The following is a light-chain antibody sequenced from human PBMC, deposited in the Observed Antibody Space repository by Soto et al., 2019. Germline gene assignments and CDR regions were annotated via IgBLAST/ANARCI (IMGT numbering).Light chain of an antibody. V-gene: IGLV2-14*01. CDR1: ISDVGGYNS. CDR2: EVR. CDR3: SSYTTSTPDV. Sequence: QSVLTQPASVSGSPGQSITISCTGTISDVGGYNSVSWYQQHPGKAPKLMIYEVRNRPSGVSCRFSGSESAKTAYLTISKLQAEDEADYYCSSYTTSTPDVYGTGTKVTVL. J-gene: IGLJ1*01.